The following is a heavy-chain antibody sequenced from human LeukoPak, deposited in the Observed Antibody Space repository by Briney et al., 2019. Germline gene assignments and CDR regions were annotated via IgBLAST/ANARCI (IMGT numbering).Heavy chain of an antibody. CDR1: GFAFNTFA. V-gene: IGHV3-23*01. CDR2: VYYSGGDT. D-gene: IGHD2-2*01. CDR3: AKDHGQALVPRRFDY. Sequence: GGSLRLSCAASGFAFNTFAMSWVRQAPGKGLEWVSTVYYSGGDTYSADSVKGRFTISRDNSRNMLYLQMNSLRADDTAVYYCAKDHGQALVPRRFDYWGQGTLVTVSS. J-gene: IGHJ4*02.